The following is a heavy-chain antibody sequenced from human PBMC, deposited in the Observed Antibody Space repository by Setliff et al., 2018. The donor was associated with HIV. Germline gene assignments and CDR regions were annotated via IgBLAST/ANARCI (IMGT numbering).Heavy chain of an antibody. Sequence: SETLSLTCTVSGGSISSHYWSWIRQPPGKGLEWIGYIYYSGSTNYNPSLKSRVTISVDTSKNQFSLRLSSVTAADTAVYYCARRGYDAFDIWGQGTMVTVS. J-gene: IGHJ3*02. D-gene: IGHD2-15*01. CDR1: GGSISSHY. V-gene: IGHV4-59*11. CDR2: IYYSGST. CDR3: ARRGYDAFDI.